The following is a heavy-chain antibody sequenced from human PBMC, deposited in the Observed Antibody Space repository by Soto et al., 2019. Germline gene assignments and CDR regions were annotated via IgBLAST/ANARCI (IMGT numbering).Heavy chain of an antibody. CDR2: ISYDGSNK. J-gene: IGHJ4*02. D-gene: IGHD3-22*01. Sequence: HPCGSLRLSCAASGFNVSSSGLHGTRQAPRKRLERVAVISYDGSNKYYADSVKGRFTISRDNSKNTLYLQMNSLRAEDTAVYYCAKDLAYYYDSGGYYAFDYRGQGTLGTVSS. V-gene: IGHV3-30*18. CDR3: AKDLAYYYDSGGYYAFDY. CDR1: GFNVSSSG.